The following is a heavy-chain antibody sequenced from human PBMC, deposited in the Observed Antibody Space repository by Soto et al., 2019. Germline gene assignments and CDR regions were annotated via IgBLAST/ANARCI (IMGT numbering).Heavy chain of an antibody. Sequence: QPGGSLSLSCPASGFTLSTYDMHWVRQATGKGLEWVSGIGTVGDTYYPGSVKGRFTISRENAKNSLYLQMNSLRAGDTAVYYCARDYCSGGNCYSLVFDIWGQGTMVTVSS. J-gene: IGHJ3*02. V-gene: IGHV3-13*01. CDR3: ARDYCSGGNCYSLVFDI. CDR1: GFTLSTYD. D-gene: IGHD2-15*01. CDR2: IGTVGDT.